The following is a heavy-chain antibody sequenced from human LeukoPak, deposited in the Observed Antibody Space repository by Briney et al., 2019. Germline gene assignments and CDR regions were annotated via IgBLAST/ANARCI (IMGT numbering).Heavy chain of an antibody. J-gene: IGHJ3*02. CDR2: INSDGSST. CDR3: ARDGKAVAVAFDI. Sequence: GGSLRLSCAASGFTFSSHWMHWVRQAPGKGLVWVSRINSDGSSTSYADSVKGRFTISRDNAKNTLYLQMNSLRAEDTAVYYCARDGKAVAVAFDIWGQGTMVTVSS. D-gene: IGHD6-19*01. CDR1: GFTFSSHW. V-gene: IGHV3-74*01.